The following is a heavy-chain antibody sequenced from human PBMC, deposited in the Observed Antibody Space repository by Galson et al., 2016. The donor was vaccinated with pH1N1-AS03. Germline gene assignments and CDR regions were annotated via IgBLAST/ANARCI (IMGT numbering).Heavy chain of an antibody. CDR3: AKDRSSRNVLGAYDC. D-gene: IGHD3-10*02. CDR2: ISSGNT. J-gene: IGHJ4*02. Sequence: SLRLSCAASGFTFSNYGMSWVRQAPGKGLEWVSDISSGNTYHADSVKGRFTISRDDSKNTLYLQMNSLRAEDTAVYYCAKDRSSRNVLGAYDCWGQGALVTVSS. CDR1: GFTFSNYG. V-gene: IGHV3-23*01.